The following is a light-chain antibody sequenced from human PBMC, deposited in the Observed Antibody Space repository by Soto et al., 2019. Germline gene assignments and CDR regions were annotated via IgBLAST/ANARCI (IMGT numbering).Light chain of an antibody. CDR1: NSDVGGYDH. J-gene: IGLJ1*01. Sequence: HSALTQPASVSGSPGQSITISCTGTNSDVGGYDHVSWYQLRPGKAPKLLISEVSDRPSGVPDRFSGSKSGNTAALTISGLQAEDEADYYCTSFTSRSTRVFGTGTKVTVL. V-gene: IGLV2-14*01. CDR3: TSFTSRSTRV. CDR2: EVS.